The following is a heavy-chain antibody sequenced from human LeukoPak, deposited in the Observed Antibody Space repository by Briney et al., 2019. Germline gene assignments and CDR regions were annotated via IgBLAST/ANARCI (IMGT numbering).Heavy chain of an antibody. D-gene: IGHD3-9*01. CDR1: GLSVSSNY. V-gene: IGHV3-66*01. J-gene: IGHJ4*02. CDR3: ARSFYDILIGYYQYFDY. Sequence: PGGSLRLSCVASGLSVSSNYMSWVRQAPGKGLEWVPVIYRDGRSYYAESVKGRFTISRDNSKNTLYIQMNSLRAEDTAVYYCARSFYDILIGYYQYFDYWGQGTLVTVSS. CDR2: IYRDGRS.